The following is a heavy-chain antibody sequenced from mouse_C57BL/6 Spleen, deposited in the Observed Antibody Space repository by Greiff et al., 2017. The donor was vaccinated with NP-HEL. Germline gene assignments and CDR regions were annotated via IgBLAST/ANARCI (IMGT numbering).Heavy chain of an antibody. CDR3: ARRVTTVVATGYYAMDY. Sequence: QVQLQQPGAELVKPGASVKMSCKASGYTFTSYWITWVKQRPGQGLEWIGDIYPGSGSTNYNEKFKSKATLTVDTSSSTAYMQLSSLTSEDSAVYYCARRVTTVVATGYYAMDYWGQGTSVTVSS. D-gene: IGHD1-1*01. CDR2: IYPGSGST. CDR1: GYTFTSYW. V-gene: IGHV1-55*01. J-gene: IGHJ4*01.